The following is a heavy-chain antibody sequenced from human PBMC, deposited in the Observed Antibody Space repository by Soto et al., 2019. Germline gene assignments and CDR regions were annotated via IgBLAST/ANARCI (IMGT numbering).Heavy chain of an antibody. Sequence: SETLSLTCAVSGGSISSGGYSWSWIRQPPGKGLEWIGYIYHSGSTYYNPSLKSRVTISVDRSKNQFSLKLSSVTAADTAVYYCARSPNTIFFSPSFDYWGQGTLVTVSS. V-gene: IGHV4-30-2*01. J-gene: IGHJ4*02. CDR2: IYHSGST. CDR1: GGSISSGGYS. CDR3: ARSPNTIFFSPSFDY. D-gene: IGHD3-9*01.